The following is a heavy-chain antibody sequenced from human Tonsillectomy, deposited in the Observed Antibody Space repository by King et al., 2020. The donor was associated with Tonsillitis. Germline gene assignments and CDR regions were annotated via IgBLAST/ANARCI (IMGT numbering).Heavy chain of an antibody. J-gene: IGHJ4*02. V-gene: IGHV3-30*03. CDR2: ISFDGNTR. Sequence: VQLVESGGGVVQPGRSLRLSCATSGFNFSTYGMNWVRQAPGKGPEWVSVISFDGNTRHYADSVKGRFTISKDEPRKKVYLQMNFVRPEDTAVYYCARGDSDWYDGWDSWGQGTLVSVSS. D-gene: IGHD1-1*01. CDR3: ARGDSDWYDGWDS. CDR1: GFNFSTYG.